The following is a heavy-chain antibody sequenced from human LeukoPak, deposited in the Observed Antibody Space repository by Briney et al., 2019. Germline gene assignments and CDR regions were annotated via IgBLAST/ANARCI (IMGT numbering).Heavy chain of an antibody. Sequence: SVKVSCKASGGTFRSYAITWVRQAPGKGLEWMGGIIPMINTPKYAQKFQGRVSITADESTSTGYMEVSSLRSEDTAVYYCAIFQGTYGDNENDYWGQGTLVTVSP. V-gene: IGHV1-69*13. D-gene: IGHD4-17*01. CDR2: IIPMINTP. J-gene: IGHJ4*02. CDR1: GGTFRSYA. CDR3: AIFQGTYGDNENDY.